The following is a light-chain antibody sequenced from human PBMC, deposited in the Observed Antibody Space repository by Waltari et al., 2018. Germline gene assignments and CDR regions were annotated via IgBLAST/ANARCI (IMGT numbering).Light chain of an antibody. CDR1: QSIGRD. CDR2: VTS. J-gene: IGKJ2*01. Sequence: EIIMTQSPGTLSASPGETVTLSCRASQSIGRDVAWYQQKSGQAPRLVMYVTSSRATGIPARFSGSGSGTHFTLTISSLLSDDFATFFCQQYHEWPYTFARGTQVEI. V-gene: IGKV3-15*01. CDR3: QQYHEWPYT.